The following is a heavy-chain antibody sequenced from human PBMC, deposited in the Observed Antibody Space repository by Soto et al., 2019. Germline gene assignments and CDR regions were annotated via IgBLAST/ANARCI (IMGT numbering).Heavy chain of an antibody. CDR1: AYSFTSYW. Sequence: PGESLKIACKGSAYSFTSYWISWVRQMPGKGLEWMGRIDPSDSYTNYSPSFQGHVTISADKSISTAYLQWSSLKASDTAMYYCARHSGSGWSRFDPWGQGTLVTVSS. D-gene: IGHD6-19*01. CDR3: ARHSGSGWSRFDP. V-gene: IGHV5-10-1*01. J-gene: IGHJ5*02. CDR2: IDPSDSYT.